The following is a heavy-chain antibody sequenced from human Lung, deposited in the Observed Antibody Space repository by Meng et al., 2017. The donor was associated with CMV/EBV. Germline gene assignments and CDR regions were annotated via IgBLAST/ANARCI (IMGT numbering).Heavy chain of an antibody. Sequence: GEXLKISCAASGFTFNSYAMNWVRQAPGKGLEWVSYISETSCYIYYADSVKGRFTISRDNANKSLYLQMNSLRAEDTALYYCVRDWKYSWGQGTLVTVSS. CDR1: GFTFNSYA. D-gene: IGHD1-1*01. CDR2: ISETSCYI. CDR3: VRDWKYS. V-gene: IGHV3-21*01. J-gene: IGHJ4*02.